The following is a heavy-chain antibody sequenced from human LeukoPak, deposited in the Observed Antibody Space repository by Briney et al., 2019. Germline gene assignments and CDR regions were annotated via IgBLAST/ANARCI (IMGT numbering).Heavy chain of an antibody. CDR1: GGSFSGYY. V-gene: IGHV4-39*01. Sequence: SETLSLTCVVYGGSFSGYYWGWIRQPPGKGLEWIGSIYYSGSTYYNPSLKSRVTISVDTSKNQFSLKLSSVTAADTAVYYCARHTITVTTLGWFDPWGQGTLVTVSS. D-gene: IGHD4-11*01. CDR2: IYYSGST. CDR3: ARHTITVTTLGWFDP. J-gene: IGHJ5*02.